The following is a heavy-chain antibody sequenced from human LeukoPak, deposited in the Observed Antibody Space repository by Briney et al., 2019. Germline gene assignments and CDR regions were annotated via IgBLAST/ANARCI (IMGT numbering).Heavy chain of an antibody. CDR3: AREATYCLKY. D-gene: IGHD2-21*02. V-gene: IGHV4-4*02. CDR2: IYHSGRT. Sequence: PSGTLSLTCAVSGDSVSNNNWWSWVRQPPGKGLEWIGEIYHSGRTNYNPSLKSRVTISVDKSKNQFSLRLSSVTAADTAVYYCAREATYCLKYWGQGTLVTVSS. CDR1: GDSVSNNNW. J-gene: IGHJ4*02.